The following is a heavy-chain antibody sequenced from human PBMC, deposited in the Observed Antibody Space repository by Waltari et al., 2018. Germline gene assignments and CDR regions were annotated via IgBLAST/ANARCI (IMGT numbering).Heavy chain of an antibody. V-gene: IGHV4-4*02. Sequence: QVQLQESGPGLVKPSGTLSLTCAVSGGSISSSNWWSWVRQPPGKGLEWIGEIYNSGSTNYNPSLKSRVTISVDKSKNQFSLKLSSVTAADTAVYYCARSQVRGVIIFDYYYGMDVWGQGTTVTVSS. D-gene: IGHD3-10*01. J-gene: IGHJ6*02. CDR1: GGSISSSNW. CDR3: ARSQVRGVIIFDYYYGMDV. CDR2: IYNSGST.